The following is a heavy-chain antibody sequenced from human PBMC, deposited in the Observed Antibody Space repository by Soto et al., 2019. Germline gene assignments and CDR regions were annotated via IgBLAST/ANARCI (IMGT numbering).Heavy chain of an antibody. J-gene: IGHJ6*03. CDR3: ARFPRSRAYYYYMDV. Sequence: PSETLSLTCTVSGGSISSYYWSWIRQPPGKGLEWIGYIYYSGSTNYIPSLKSRVPISVDTPKNQFPLKLSSVTAADTAVYYCARFPRSRAYYYYMDVWGKGTTVTVSS. V-gene: IGHV4-59*01. CDR1: GGSISSYY. CDR2: IYYSGST.